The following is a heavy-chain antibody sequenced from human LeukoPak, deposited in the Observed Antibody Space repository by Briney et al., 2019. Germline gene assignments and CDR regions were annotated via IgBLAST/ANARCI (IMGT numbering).Heavy chain of an antibody. D-gene: IGHD6-13*01. Sequence: PSETLSLTCTVSGGSISSGGYYWSWIRQPPGKGLEWIGYIYHSGSTYYNPSLKSRVTISVDRSKNQFSLKLSSVTAADTAVYYCARRRRIGGVGTDAFDIWGQGTMVTVSS. V-gene: IGHV4-30-2*01. CDR2: IYHSGST. CDR3: ARRRRIGGVGTDAFDI. J-gene: IGHJ3*02. CDR1: GGSISSGGYY.